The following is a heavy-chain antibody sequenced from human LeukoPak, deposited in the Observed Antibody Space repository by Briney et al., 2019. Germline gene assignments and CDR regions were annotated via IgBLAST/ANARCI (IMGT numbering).Heavy chain of an antibody. J-gene: IGHJ4*02. Sequence: GGSLRLSCTASGFTFSNYAMSWVRQAPGKGLEWVSTITGSGGNAYYADSVKGRFTIPRDNSESTLYLQMNSLRPEDAAVYYCAKAAATGSGYYFEYWGQGALVTVSS. D-gene: IGHD6-13*01. CDR3: AKAAATGSGYYFEY. CDR1: GFTFSNYA. CDR2: ITGSGGNA. V-gene: IGHV3-23*01.